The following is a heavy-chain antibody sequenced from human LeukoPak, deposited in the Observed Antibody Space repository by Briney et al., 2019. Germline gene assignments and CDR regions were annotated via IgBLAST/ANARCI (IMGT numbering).Heavy chain of an antibody. CDR3: ARHRVEMATTTDYYYYGMDV. CDR2: IYYSGST. Sequence: SETLSLTCTVSGGSISSYYWSWIRQPPGKGLEWIGYIYYSGSTNYNPSLKSRVTISVDTSKNQFSLKLSSVAAADMAVYYCARHRVEMATTTDYYYYGMDVWGQGTTVTVSS. CDR1: GGSISSYY. D-gene: IGHD5-24*01. V-gene: IGHV4-59*01. J-gene: IGHJ6*02.